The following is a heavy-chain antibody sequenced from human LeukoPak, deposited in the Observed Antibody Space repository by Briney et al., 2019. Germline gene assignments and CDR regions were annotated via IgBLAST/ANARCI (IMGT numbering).Heavy chain of an antibody. J-gene: IGHJ4*02. CDR2: ISYDGNNK. V-gene: IGHV3-30*01. D-gene: IGHD4-17*01. CDR3: ARNPYYGDYV. Sequence: GGSLRLSRVDSGFTFSSYTMHWVRQAPGTGLEGVAVISYDGNNKYYADSVKGRFTISRDNSKNTLYLQMNSLRGEDTAVYYCARNPYYGDYVWGQGARVTVSS. CDR1: GFTFSSYT.